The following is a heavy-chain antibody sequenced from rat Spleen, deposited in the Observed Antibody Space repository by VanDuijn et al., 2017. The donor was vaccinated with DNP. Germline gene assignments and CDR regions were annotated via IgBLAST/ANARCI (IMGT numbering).Heavy chain of an antibody. D-gene: IGHD4-3*01. CDR3: AGHDSGYVFAY. CDR1: GFTFSSYW. Sequence: EVQLVETGGGLVQPGRSLKLSCVASGFTFSSYWMYWIRQAPKKGLEWVATISTSGLRTYYPDSVKGRFTISRDNAKSSLYLQMNSLKSEDTATYYCAGHDSGYVFAYWGQGVMVTVSS. CDR2: ISTSGLRT. V-gene: IGHV5-58*01. J-gene: IGHJ2*01.